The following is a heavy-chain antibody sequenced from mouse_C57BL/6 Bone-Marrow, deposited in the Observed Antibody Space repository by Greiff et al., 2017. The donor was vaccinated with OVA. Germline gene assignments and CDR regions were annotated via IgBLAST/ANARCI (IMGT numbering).Heavy chain of an antibody. V-gene: IGHV5-4*03. CDR3: ARVPYGYDGTFDY. J-gene: IGHJ2*01. CDR2: ISDGGGYT. Sequence: EVKLVESGGGLVKPGGSLKLSCAASGFTFSSYAMSWVRQTPEKRLEWVATISDGGGYTYYPDNVKGRFTISRDNAKNTLYLQMSHLKSEDTAMYYCARVPYGYDGTFDYWGQGTTLTVSS. CDR1: GFTFSSYA. D-gene: IGHD2-2*01.